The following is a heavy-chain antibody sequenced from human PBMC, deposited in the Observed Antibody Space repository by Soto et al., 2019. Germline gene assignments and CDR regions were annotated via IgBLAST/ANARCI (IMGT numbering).Heavy chain of an antibody. V-gene: IGHV4-4*07. Sequence: SETLSLTCTVSGGSVSSYYWNWIRQPAGKGMEWIGRIYTGGSTNYNPSLKSRVTLSVDTSKNQFSLRLTSVTAADTAVYYCARASVGPPGGGSWTMPFDFWGHGTLVTVYS. CDR3: ARASVGPPGGGSWTMPFDF. J-gene: IGHJ4*03. D-gene: IGHD2-15*01. CDR2: IYTGGST. CDR1: GGSVSSYY.